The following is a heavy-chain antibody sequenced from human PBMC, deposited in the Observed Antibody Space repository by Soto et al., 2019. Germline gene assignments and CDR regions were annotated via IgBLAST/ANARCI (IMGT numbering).Heavy chain of an antibody. CDR2: GCTGGAQ. CDR3: GRGKRTISGIGPGD. J-gene: IGHJ4*02. V-gene: IGHV3-53*01. Sequence: PVGSLRLSCVGSGFDVTTNCMRWVRQAPGKGLECVSIGCTGGAQNYADSVKSRFTISRDSSKITVHLQMNDVRAEDTAVYYCGRGKRTISGIGPGDWGQGTQVTVSS. CDR1: GFDVTTNC. D-gene: IGHD1-1*01.